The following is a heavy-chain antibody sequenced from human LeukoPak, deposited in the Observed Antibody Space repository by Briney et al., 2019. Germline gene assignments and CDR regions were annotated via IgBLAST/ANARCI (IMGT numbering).Heavy chain of an antibody. CDR2: IYYTGNT. CDR3: TKSDGYGLVRI. CDR1: GDSIIGYY. Sequence: SETLSLTCSVSGDSIIGYYWGWIRQPPGKGLEWIGNIYYTGNTYYNSSLKSRVTISLDTSKNQFSLKVISMTAADTAAYYCTKSDGYGLVRICGRGTMVTVSS. J-gene: IGHJ3*02. V-gene: IGHV4-39*07. D-gene: IGHD3-10*01.